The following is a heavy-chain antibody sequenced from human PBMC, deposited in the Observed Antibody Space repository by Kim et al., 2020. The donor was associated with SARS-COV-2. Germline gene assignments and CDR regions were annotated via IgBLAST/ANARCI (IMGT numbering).Heavy chain of an antibody. J-gene: IGHJ6*02. CDR2: ISWDSDGI. D-gene: IGHD6-19*01. Sequence: GGSLRLSCAASGFTFDDHGMHWVRQAPGKGLEWVSGISWDSDGIGYADSVKGRFTISRDNDKRSLYLQMNSLRAEDTALYYCAKAAGSPGDYYGMDVWGQGTTVIVSS. CDR1: GFTFDDHG. V-gene: IGHV3-9*01. CDR3: AKAAGSPGDYYGMDV.